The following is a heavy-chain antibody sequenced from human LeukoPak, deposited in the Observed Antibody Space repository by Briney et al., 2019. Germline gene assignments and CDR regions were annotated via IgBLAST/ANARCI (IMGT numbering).Heavy chain of an antibody. D-gene: IGHD5-12*01. J-gene: IGHJ4*02. CDR3: ARHGGGGYGLDY. V-gene: IGHV4-59*08. Sequence: SETLSLTCSVWGGSIRRYYWSWIRQSPGKGLEWIGYIYYSGSTDYNPSLKSRVTISVDTSKNQFYLILRSVTAADTAVYYCARHGGGGYGLDYWGQGTLVTVSS. CDR1: GGSIRRYY. CDR2: IYYSGST.